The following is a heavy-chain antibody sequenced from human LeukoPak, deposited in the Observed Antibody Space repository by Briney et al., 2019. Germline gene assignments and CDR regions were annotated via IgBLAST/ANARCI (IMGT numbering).Heavy chain of an antibody. CDR1: GFIFSSYS. Sequence: PGGSLRLSCAASGFIFSSYSMNWVRQPPGKGLEWVSSISSTNTYIYYADSVKGRFTISRDNAKNSLYLQMNSLRAEDTAVYYCVRLNGGYYEAIFDYWGQGTLVTVSS. D-gene: IGHD3-22*01. CDR2: ISSTNTYI. V-gene: IGHV3-21*01. CDR3: VRLNGGYYEAIFDY. J-gene: IGHJ4*02.